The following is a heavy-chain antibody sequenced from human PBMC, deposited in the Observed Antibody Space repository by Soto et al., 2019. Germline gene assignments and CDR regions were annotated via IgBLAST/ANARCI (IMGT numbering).Heavy chain of an antibody. CDR3: ARGPYYDSSGYYHPLDS. CDR1: GGSISNYQ. J-gene: IGHJ4*02. V-gene: IGHV4-4*07. CDR2: IYTSDVT. D-gene: IGHD3-22*01. Sequence: SETLSLTCTVSGGSISNYQWSWIRQPAGKGLEWIGRIYTSDVTNYNPSLKSRVTMSVDTSKNQFSLKLSSVTAADTAVYYCARGPYYDSSGYYHPLDSWGQGTLVTVSS.